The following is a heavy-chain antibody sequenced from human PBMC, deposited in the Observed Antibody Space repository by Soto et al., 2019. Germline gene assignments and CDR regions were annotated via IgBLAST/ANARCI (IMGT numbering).Heavy chain of an antibody. CDR3: ARDREYYYDSSGYCYFDY. J-gene: IGHJ4*02. D-gene: IGHD3-22*01. V-gene: IGHV1-2*02. CDR2: INPNSGGT. Sequence: ASVKVSCKASGYTFTGYYMHWVRQAPGQGLEWMGWINPNSGGTNYAQKFQGRVTMTRDTSISTAYMELSRLRSDDTAVYYCARDREYYYDSSGYCYFDYWGQVTLVPFSS. CDR1: GYTFTGYY.